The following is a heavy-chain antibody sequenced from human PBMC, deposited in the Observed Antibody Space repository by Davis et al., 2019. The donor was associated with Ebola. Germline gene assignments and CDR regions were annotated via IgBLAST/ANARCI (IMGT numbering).Heavy chain of an antibody. D-gene: IGHD5-24*01. J-gene: IGHJ4*02. CDR1: GFTFSNSC. CDR3: ANGFGYSFGY. Sequence: PSGSLRLSCAASGFTFSNSCMSWARQAPGKGLECVAHIKEDGSKKFYVDPVKGRFTISRDNAKSTLFLQMNSLRAEETAMYYFANGFGYSFGYWGQGTLVIVSS. CDR2: IKEDGSKK. V-gene: IGHV3-7*03.